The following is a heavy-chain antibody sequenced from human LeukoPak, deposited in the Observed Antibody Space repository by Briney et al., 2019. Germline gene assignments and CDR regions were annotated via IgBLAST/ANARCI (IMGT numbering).Heavy chain of an antibody. V-gene: IGHV3-11*06. Sequence: GGSLRLSCAASGFTFSDYYMSWIRQAPGKGLEWVSYISSSSSYTNYADSVKGRFTISRDNAKNSLYLQMNSLRAEDTAVYYCARDPCSSTSCYGGSYYFDYCGQGTLVTVSS. CDR3: ARDPCSSTSCYGGSYYFDY. CDR1: GFTFSDYY. J-gene: IGHJ4*02. CDR2: ISSSSSYT. D-gene: IGHD2-2*01.